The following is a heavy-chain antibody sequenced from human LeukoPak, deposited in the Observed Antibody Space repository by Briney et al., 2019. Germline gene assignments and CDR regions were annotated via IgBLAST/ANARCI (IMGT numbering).Heavy chain of an antibody. Sequence: GGSLRLSCAVSGLTFSNAWMNWVRQAPGKGLEWVAHIKSETNGGTADYAAAVEGRLTISRDDSKNTLYLQMNSLKIEDTAVYFCTTNPGSWGDFWGQGSLVTVSS. J-gene: IGHJ4*02. CDR2: IKSETNGGTA. D-gene: IGHD2-15*01. CDR3: TTNPGSWGDF. CDR1: GLTFSNAW. V-gene: IGHV3-15*07.